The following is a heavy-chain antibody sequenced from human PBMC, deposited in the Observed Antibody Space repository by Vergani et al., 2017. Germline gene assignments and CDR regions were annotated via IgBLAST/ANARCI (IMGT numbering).Heavy chain of an antibody. J-gene: IGHJ3*02. V-gene: IGHV1-69*01. CDR1: GGTFSSYA. CDR2: IIPICGTA. D-gene: IGHD2-15*01. Sequence: QVQLVQSGAEVKKPGSSVKVSCKASGGTFSSYAISWVRQAPGQGLEWMGGIIPICGTANYAQKFQGRVTITADESTSTAYMELSSLRSEDTAVYYCARGYEDCSGGSCYSGLFDIWGQGTMVTVSS. CDR3: ARGYEDCSGGSCYSGLFDI.